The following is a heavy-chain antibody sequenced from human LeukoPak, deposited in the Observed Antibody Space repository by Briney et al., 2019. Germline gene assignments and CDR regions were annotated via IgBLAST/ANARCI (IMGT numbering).Heavy chain of an antibody. CDR2: IYTSGST. CDR3: ARDSYYYGSGSYYRNYYYYMDV. V-gene: IGHV4-4*07. J-gene: IGHJ6*03. Sequence: SETLSLTCTVSGGSISSYYWSWIRQPAGKGLEWIGRIYTSGSTNYNPSLKSRVTMSVDTSKNQFSLKLSFVTAADTAVYYCARDSYYYGSGSYYRNYYYYMDVWGKGTTVTVSS. CDR1: GGSISSYY. D-gene: IGHD3-10*01.